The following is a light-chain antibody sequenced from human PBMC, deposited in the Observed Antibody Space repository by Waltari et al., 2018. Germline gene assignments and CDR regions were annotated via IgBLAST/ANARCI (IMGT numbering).Light chain of an antibody. J-gene: IGLJ3*02. Sequence: QPVMTHPPSASGTPGPRVTIPGPGRSSTIRINSKSWFQQLPGTAPKLLIYRNNQWPSGVPDRFSGYKSGTSASLAISGLQSEDEADYYCSTWDDSLGGPVFGGGTKLTVL. V-gene: IGLV1-47*01. CDR2: RNN. CDR1: SSTIRINS. CDR3: STWDDSLGGPV.